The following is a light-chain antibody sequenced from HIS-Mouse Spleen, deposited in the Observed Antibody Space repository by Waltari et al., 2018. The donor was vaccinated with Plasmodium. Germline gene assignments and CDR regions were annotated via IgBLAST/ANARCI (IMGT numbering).Light chain of an antibody. J-gene: IGLJ3*02. V-gene: IGLV6-57*04. Sequence: NFMLTQPHSVSESPGKTVTISCTRSSGSIASNYVQWYQQPPGSAPTTVIYEDNQRPSGVPDRFSGSIDSSSNSASPTISGLKTEDEADYYCQSYDSSNWVFGGGTKLTVL. CDR3: QSYDSSNWV. CDR1: SGSIASNY. CDR2: EDN.